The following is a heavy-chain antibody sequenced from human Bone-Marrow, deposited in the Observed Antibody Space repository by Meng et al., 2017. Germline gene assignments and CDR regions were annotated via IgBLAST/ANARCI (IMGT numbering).Heavy chain of an antibody. J-gene: IGHJ4*02. CDR1: GYNCHDYY. CDR2: INPKSGDT. CDR3: ARDEDISAAGKLFGDY. V-gene: IGHV1-2*06. Sequence: VKSAQAGGGVKKPGASVKVSGKATGYNCHDYYMDWWRLAPGQGLEWMGRINPKSGDTHYVQKFQDRVTMTGDTSISPAYMELRGLRSDETAMYYCARDEDISAAGKLFGDYWGQGTLVTVSS. D-gene: IGHD6-25*01.